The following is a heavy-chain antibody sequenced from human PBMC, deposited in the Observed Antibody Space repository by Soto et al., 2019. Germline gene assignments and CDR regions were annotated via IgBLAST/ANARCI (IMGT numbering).Heavy chain of an antibody. Sequence: ASVKVSCKASGYSFTTYCFSWVRQAPGQGLEWMGWISAYNGNTDYAQKLQGRVTMTTDTSTSTAYMELRSLRSDDTAVYYCARDPDIAAPGRGLGDYWGQGTPVSVSS. D-gene: IGHD6-13*01. CDR2: ISAYNGNT. J-gene: IGHJ4*02. CDR1: GYSFTTYC. CDR3: ARDPDIAAPGRGLGDY. V-gene: IGHV1-18*01.